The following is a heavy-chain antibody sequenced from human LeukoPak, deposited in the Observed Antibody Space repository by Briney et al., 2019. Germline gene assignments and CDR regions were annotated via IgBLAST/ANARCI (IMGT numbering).Heavy chain of an antibody. Sequence: GSLRLSCAASGFTFSSYSMNWVRQAPGKGLEWVSSISSSSSYIYYADSVKGRFTISRDNAKNSLYLQMNSLRAEDTAVYYCAREATGYSWFDPWGQGTLVTVSS. CDR3: AREATGYSWFDP. CDR1: GFTFSSYS. D-gene: IGHD3-9*01. J-gene: IGHJ5*02. CDR2: ISSSSSYI. V-gene: IGHV3-21*01.